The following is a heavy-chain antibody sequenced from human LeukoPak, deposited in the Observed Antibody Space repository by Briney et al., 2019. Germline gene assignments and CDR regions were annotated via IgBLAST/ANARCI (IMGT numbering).Heavy chain of an antibody. D-gene: IGHD4-17*01. V-gene: IGHV1-2*02. CDR1: EDSFTGYY. J-gene: IGHJ4*02. CDR3: ARGGAGSAYYGWDFFRFGY. Sequence: ASVKVSCKASEDSFTGYYIHWVRQAPGQGPEWMGWINPHNGGAKYADRLQGRVTMTRDTSIGTAYMELSRLRSDDTAVYYCARGGAGSAYYGWDFFRFGYWGQGTLVTVSS. CDR2: INPHNGGA.